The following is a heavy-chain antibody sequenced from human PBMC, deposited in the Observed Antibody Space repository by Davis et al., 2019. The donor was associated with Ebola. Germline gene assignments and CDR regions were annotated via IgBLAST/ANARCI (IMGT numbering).Heavy chain of an antibody. J-gene: IGHJ2*01. CDR3: AGRGSWTYWYFDL. Sequence: PAGSLRLSCKGSAYSFTSYWIGCVRQMPGKGLEWMGIIYPGDSDTRYSPSFQGQVTISADKSISTAYLQWSSLKASDTAMYYCAGRGSWTYWYFDLWGRGALVTVSS. CDR1: AYSFTSYW. D-gene: IGHD6-13*01. V-gene: IGHV5-51*01. CDR2: IYPGDSDT.